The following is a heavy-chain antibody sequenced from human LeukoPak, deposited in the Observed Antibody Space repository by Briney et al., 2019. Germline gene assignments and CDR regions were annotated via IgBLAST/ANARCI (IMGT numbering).Heavy chain of an antibody. CDR3: AREGLGYCSSTSCRSGGIDY. D-gene: IGHD2-2*01. CDR1: RGTFSSYA. CDR2: IIPIFGTT. Sequence: GASVKVSCKASRGTFSSYAISWVRQAPGQGLEWMGGIIPIFGTTTYAQKFQGRVTISADESTSTVYMELSSLRSEDTAVYYCAREGLGYCSSTSCRSGGIDYWGQGTLVTVSS. V-gene: IGHV1-69*13. J-gene: IGHJ4*02.